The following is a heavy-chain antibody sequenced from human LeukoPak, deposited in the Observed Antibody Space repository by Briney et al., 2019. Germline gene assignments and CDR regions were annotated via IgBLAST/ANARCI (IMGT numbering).Heavy chain of an antibody. CDR2: IYETGST. J-gene: IGHJ4*02. CDR3: VKSGGYGLIDY. Sequence: SETLSLTCAVSGVSISGNGYYLGWIRQPPGKGLEWIGNIYETGSTYYNASLQSRVTISIDMSKNQISLRLTSVSAADTTMYYCVKSGGYGLIDYWGQGTLVTVSS. V-gene: IGHV4-39*01. CDR1: GVSISGNGYY. D-gene: IGHD6-19*01.